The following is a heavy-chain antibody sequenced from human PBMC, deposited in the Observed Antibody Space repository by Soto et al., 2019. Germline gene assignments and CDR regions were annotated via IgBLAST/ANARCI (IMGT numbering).Heavy chain of an antibody. J-gene: IGHJ4*02. CDR1: GFYVSNYY. CDR2: IYRGGEI. CDR3: GRDRRDGDTL. Sequence: EVQVVASGGGWVQPGGSLRLSCAASGFYVSNYYMSWFRQAPGKGLEWVSGIYRGGEIDYADSVQGRFTTSRDISGNSLALQMNSLCVADTAVYYCGRDRRDGDTLWGQGVVVTVSS. V-gene: IGHV3-66*01. D-gene: IGHD5-18*01.